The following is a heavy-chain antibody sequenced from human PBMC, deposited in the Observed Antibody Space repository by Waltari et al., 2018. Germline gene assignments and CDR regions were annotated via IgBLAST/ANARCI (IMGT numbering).Heavy chain of an antibody. CDR3: ARLGSGWYRDWYFDL. Sequence: QVQLQESGPGLVKPSETLSLTCAVSGYSISSGYYWGLIRQPPGKGLEWIGSIYHSGSTYYNPSLKSRVTISVDTSKNQFSLKLSSVTAADTAVYYCARLGSGWYRDWYFDLWGRGTLVTVSS. V-gene: IGHV4-38-2*01. CDR1: GYSISSGYY. CDR2: IYHSGST. J-gene: IGHJ2*01. D-gene: IGHD6-19*01.